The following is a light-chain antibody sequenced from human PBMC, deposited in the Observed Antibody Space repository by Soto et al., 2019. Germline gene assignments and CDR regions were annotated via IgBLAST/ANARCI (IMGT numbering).Light chain of an antibody. CDR2: GAT. J-gene: IGKJ1*01. Sequence: EIVLTPSPATLSLSPGERATLSCRASQSVNSNLAWYQQRPGQAPRLLIYGATTRATGIPARFSGSGSGTEFTLTISSLQSEDFAVYYCQQYNNWPRTFGQGTKVDIK. V-gene: IGKV3-15*01. CDR3: QQYNNWPRT. CDR1: QSVNSN.